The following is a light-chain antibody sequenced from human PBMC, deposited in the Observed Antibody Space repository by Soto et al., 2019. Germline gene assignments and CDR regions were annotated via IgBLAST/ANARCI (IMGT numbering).Light chain of an antibody. Sequence: EIVLTQSPATLSLSPGERATLSCRASQSVYTYLAWYQQKPGQAPRLLIYDASKRATGIPARFSGSGSGTDFNLTISTHGAEDFDVDDCQQHPNWPPPWTFGQGTKVEIK. CDR1: QSVYTY. V-gene: IGKV3-11*01. CDR2: DAS. J-gene: IGKJ1*01. CDR3: QQHPNWPPPWT.